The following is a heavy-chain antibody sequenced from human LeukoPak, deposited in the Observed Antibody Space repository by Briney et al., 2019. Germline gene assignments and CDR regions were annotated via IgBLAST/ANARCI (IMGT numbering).Heavy chain of an antibody. V-gene: IGHV3-23*01. CDR3: AKDLSKSYGDYGTSGAFDI. D-gene: IGHD4-17*01. CDR2: FSGSRGST. J-gene: IGHJ3*02. Sequence: PGGSLRLSCAASGFTFSSYSMNWVRQAPGKGLEWVSGFSGSRGSTYYADSVKGRFTISRDNSKNTLYLQMNSLRAEDTAVYYCAKDLSKSYGDYGTSGAFDIWGQGTLVTVSS. CDR1: GFTFSSYS.